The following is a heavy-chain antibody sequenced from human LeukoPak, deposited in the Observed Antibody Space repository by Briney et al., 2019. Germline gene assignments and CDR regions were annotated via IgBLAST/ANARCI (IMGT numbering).Heavy chain of an antibody. CDR3: ARSASGGAYYYYMDV. CDR2: IYYSGST. CDR1: GGSISSYY. D-gene: IGHD3-10*01. Sequence: PSETLSLTCTVSGGSISSYYWSWIRQPPGKGLEWIGYIYYSGSTNYNPSLKSRVTISVDTSKNQFSLKLSSVTAADTAVYYCARSASGGAYYYYMDVWGKGTTVTVSS. J-gene: IGHJ6*03. V-gene: IGHV4-59*01.